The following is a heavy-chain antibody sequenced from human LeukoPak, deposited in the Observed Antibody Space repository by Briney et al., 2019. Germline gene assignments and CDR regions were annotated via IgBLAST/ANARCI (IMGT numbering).Heavy chain of an antibody. CDR1: GFTFSSYS. D-gene: IGHD3-3*01. V-gene: IGHV3-21*01. CDR2: ISSSSSYI. Sequence: GGSLRLSCAASGFTFSSYSMNWVRQAPGKGLEWVSSISSSSSYIYYADSVKGRFTISRDNAKNSLYLQMNSLRAEDTAVYYCARDGPRRVKAFDIWGQGTMVTVSS. CDR3: ARDGPRRVKAFDI. J-gene: IGHJ3*02.